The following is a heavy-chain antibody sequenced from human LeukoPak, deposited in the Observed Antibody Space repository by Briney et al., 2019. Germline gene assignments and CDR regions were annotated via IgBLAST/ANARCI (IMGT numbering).Heavy chain of an antibody. CDR1: GFTFSSYA. V-gene: IGHV3-30*01. CDR3: ARALSSSWYNWFDP. J-gene: IGHJ5*02. CDR2: ISYDGSNK. D-gene: IGHD6-13*01. Sequence: PGRSLRLSCAASGFTFSSYAMHWVRQAPGKGLEWVAVISYDGSNKYYADSVKGRFTISRDNSKNTLYLQMNSLRAEDTAVYYCARALSSSWYNWFDPWGQGTLVTVSS.